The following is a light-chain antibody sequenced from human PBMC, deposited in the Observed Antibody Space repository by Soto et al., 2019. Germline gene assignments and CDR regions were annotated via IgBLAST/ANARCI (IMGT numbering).Light chain of an antibody. CDR3: SSYRASSTTHDV. Sequence: QSALTQPASLSGSPGQSITISCTGTSSDVGGYNYVSWYQQHPGKAPKLMIYDVSNRPSGVSNRLSGSKSGNTASLTISGLQAEDEADYYCSSYRASSTTHDVFGTGTKLTVL. V-gene: IGLV2-14*03. CDR2: DVS. CDR1: SSDVGGYNY. J-gene: IGLJ1*01.